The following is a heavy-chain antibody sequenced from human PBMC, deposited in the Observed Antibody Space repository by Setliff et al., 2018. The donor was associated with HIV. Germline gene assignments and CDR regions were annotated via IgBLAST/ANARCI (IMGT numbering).Heavy chain of an antibody. D-gene: IGHD3-22*01. J-gene: IGHJ4*02. Sequence: PGESLKISCKVSGYSFTSYWIGWVRQMPGKGLEWIGIIYPYDSDTRYSPSLQGQVSISAAKSISTVYLQLTSLKTSDTAIYYCARHPTYFHDTIGYYIDYWGQGTLVTVSS. V-gene: IGHV5-51*01. CDR3: ARHPTYFHDTIGYYIDY. CDR1: GYSFTSYW. CDR2: IYPYDSDT.